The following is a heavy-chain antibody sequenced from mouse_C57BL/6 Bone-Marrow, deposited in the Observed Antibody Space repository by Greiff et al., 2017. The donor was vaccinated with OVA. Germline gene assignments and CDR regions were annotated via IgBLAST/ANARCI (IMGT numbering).Heavy chain of an antibody. CDR2: IDPEDGDT. V-gene: IGHV14-1*01. D-gene: IGHD1-1*01. J-gene: IGHJ1*03. Sequence: EVQLQQSGAELVRPGDSVTLSCTASGFNITDDYMHWVKQRPEQGLEWMGRIDPEDGDTEYAPKFQGKATMTADTSSNTAYLQFNSLTSEDTADYDWTTPYGSSYLWYGDVWGTGTTVTVSS. CDR1: GFNITDDY. CDR3: TTPYGSSYLWYGDV.